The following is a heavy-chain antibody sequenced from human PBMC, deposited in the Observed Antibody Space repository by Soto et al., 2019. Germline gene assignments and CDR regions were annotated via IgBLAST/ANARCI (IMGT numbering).Heavy chain of an antibody. Sequence: SEPLALTCTVTGDSISSRSYYWGWIRQPPGKGLEWIGSIYYSGSTYNNPSLRSRVSMSIDTSKDQFSLKLKSVTAADTALYFGARQRTSVVTQAYFDVSGPGSLAT. CDR3: ARQRTSVVTQAYFDV. V-gene: IGHV4-39*01. CDR1: GDSISSRSYY. CDR2: IYYSGST. J-gene: IGHJ4*02. D-gene: IGHD2-21*02.